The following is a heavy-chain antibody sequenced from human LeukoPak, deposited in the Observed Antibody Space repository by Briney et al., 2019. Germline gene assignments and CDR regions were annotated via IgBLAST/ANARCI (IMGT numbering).Heavy chain of an antibody. CDR3: ARLGDTAMVTLDY. D-gene: IGHD5-18*01. CDR1: GGSISSYY. V-gene: IGHV4-59*08. Sequence: PSETLSLTCTVSGGSISSYYWSWIRQPPGKGLEWIGYIYYSGSTNYNPSLKSRVTISVDTSKNQFSLKLSSVTAADTAVYYCARLGDTAMVTLDYWGQGTRVTVSS. CDR2: IYYSGST. J-gene: IGHJ4*02.